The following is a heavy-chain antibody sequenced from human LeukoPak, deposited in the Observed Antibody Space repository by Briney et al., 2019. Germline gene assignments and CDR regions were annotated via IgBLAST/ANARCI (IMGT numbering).Heavy chain of an antibody. D-gene: IGHD2-15*01. Sequence: GGSLRLSCAASGFTFSTYTMNWVRQAPGKGLEWISYIGWSDSAIFYADSVKGRFTISRDSAKNSLFLQMNSLSDEDTAVYYCARDHQWSFDSWGQGTLVTVS. J-gene: IGHJ4*02. CDR1: GFTFSTYT. CDR3: ARDHQWSFDS. CDR2: IGWSDSAI. V-gene: IGHV3-48*02.